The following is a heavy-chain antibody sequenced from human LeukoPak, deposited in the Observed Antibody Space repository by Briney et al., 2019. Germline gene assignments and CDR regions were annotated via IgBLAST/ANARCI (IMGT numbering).Heavy chain of an antibody. CDR2: IYDSGST. V-gene: IGHV4-59*01. J-gene: IGHJ4*02. Sequence: SETLSLTCTVSGGSIGSYYWSWIRQPPGKGLGWIGYIYDSGSTNYNPSLKSRVTISVDTSKNQFSLKLSSVTAADTAVYYCARGSRSVSSPDYWGQGTLVTVSS. D-gene: IGHD6-13*01. CDR1: GGSIGSYY. CDR3: ARGSRSVSSPDY.